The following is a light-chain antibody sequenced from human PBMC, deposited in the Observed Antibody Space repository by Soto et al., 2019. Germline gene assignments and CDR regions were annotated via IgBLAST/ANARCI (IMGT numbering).Light chain of an antibody. V-gene: IGLV2-8*01. CDR1: SSDVGGCNF. Sequence: QSALTQPPSASGSPGQSVTISCTGTSSDVGGCNFVSWYQQHPGKAPKLMIYEVSKRPSGGPDPFSGSKSGNTASLTVSGPQAEVEDDYYCSSCAGSNNPYVFGTGTKVTVL. CDR3: SSCAGSNNPYV. J-gene: IGLJ1*01. CDR2: EVS.